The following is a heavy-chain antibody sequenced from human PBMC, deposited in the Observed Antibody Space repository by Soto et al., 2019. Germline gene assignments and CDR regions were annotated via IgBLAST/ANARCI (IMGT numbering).Heavy chain of an antibody. CDR3: VRRHVSANGLDWFDP. Sequence: GASVKVSCKASGYPFTSYCIHWVSHVPGQRLEWMGWINAANGDTIYSPKFQGRVTITRDTSATTAYMELSSLRSEDTAVYYCVRRHVSANGLDWFDPWGQGTMVTVSS. V-gene: IGHV1-3*01. D-gene: IGHD2-8*01. J-gene: IGHJ5*02. CDR2: INAANGDT. CDR1: GYPFTSYC.